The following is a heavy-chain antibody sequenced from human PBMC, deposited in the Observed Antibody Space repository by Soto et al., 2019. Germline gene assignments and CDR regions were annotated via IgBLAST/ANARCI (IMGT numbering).Heavy chain of an antibody. J-gene: IGHJ6*02. CDR1: GEAISSGDNY. CDR2: IYYSGNT. CDR3: ARDAGYCNCVSCYPYNMDV. V-gene: IGHV4-30-4*01. Sequence: LFLTGTVSGEAISSGDNYWSCVRQAPGEGQEWIGFIYYSGNTYYNPSLKSRVSMSVDTSNNHFSLKLNSVTAADTAVYYCARDAGYCNCVSCYPYNMDVWGQGTTVTVYS. D-gene: IGHD2-15*01.